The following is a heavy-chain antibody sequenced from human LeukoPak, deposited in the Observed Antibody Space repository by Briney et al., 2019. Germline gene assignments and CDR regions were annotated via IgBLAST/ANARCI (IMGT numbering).Heavy chain of an antibody. CDR2: VYYNGNT. CDR3: ARHESASGSFFFDY. J-gene: IGHJ4*02. V-gene: IGHV4-59*08. Sequence: SETLSLTCTVSGGSINSYYWSWIRQPPGKGQEWIAYVYYNGNTYYNPSLKSRVTTSVDTSKNQFSLKLSSVTAADTAVYYCARHESASGSFFFDYWGQGTLVTVSS. CDR1: GGSINSYY.